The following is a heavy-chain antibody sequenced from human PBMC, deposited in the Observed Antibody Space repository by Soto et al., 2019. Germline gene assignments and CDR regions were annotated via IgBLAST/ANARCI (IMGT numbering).Heavy chain of an antibody. CDR1: GGSISSGDYY. Sequence: QVQLQEAGPGLVKPSQTLSLTCTVSGGSISSGDYYWSWIRQPPGKGLEWIGYLYYSGSTYYNPSLKSEVTISVDTAKNQFSLKLSSVTDADTAVYYCARSTHIVVVVAATPDGFDIWGQGTMVTVSS. V-gene: IGHV4-30-4*01. D-gene: IGHD2-15*01. CDR3: ARSTHIVVVVAATPDGFDI. J-gene: IGHJ3*02. CDR2: LYYSGST.